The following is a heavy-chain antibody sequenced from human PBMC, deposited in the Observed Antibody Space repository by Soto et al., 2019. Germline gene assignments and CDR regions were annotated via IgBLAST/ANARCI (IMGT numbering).Heavy chain of an antibody. D-gene: IGHD6-13*01. J-gene: IGHJ4*02. Sequence: GGSLRLSCAASGFTFSSYGMHWVRQAPGKGLEWVAVIWYDGSNKYYADSVKGRFTISRDNSKNTLYLQMNSLRAEDTAVYYCAREGVAAAGTGYFDYWGQGTLVTVSS. V-gene: IGHV3-33*01. CDR1: GFTFSSYG. CDR2: IWYDGSNK. CDR3: AREGVAAAGTGYFDY.